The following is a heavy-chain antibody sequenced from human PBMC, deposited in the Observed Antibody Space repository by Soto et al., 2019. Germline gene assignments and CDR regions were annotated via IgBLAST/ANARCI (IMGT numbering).Heavy chain of an antibody. V-gene: IGHV1-69*01. CDR3: ARELAGGYPARCGMDV. D-gene: IGHD5-18*01. J-gene: IGHJ6*02. Sequence: QGQLVQSGAEVKKPGSSVKVSCKASGGTFSSYAINWVRQAPGQGLEWMGGIIPIFGTANYAQKYQGSVTITADESTSTAYMELSSLRSEDTAVYYCARELAGGYPARCGMDVWGQGTTVTVSS. CDR2: IIPIFGTA. CDR1: GGTFSSYA.